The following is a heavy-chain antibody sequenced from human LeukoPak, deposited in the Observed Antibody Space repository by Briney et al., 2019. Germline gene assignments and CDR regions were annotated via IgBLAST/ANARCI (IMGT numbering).Heavy chain of an antibody. Sequence: SETLSLTCTVFGGSISSYYWSWIRQPPGKGLEWIGYIYYSGNTNYNPSLKSRVTISVDTPKNQFSLKLSSVTAADTAVYYCARAGWYYGSSPFHYWGQGTLVTVSS. V-gene: IGHV4-59*01. D-gene: IGHD3-10*01. J-gene: IGHJ4*02. CDR3: ARAGWYYGSSPFHY. CDR2: IYYSGNT. CDR1: GGSISSYY.